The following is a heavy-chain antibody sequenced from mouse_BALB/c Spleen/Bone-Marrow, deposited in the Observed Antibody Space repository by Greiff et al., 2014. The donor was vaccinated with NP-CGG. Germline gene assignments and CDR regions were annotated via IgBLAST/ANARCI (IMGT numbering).Heavy chain of an antibody. CDR1: GFSLTSYG. D-gene: IGHD2-3*01. Sequence: QLQQSQSGLVVPSQSLSITCTVSGFSLTSYGVHWVRQPPGKGLEWLGVIWAGGSKNYNSAIMSRLIISKDNSKSQVFLKMSRLQTDATAMYCCARIYLWYFDVWGAGTTVTVSS. CDR2: IWAGGSK. V-gene: IGHV2-9*02. CDR3: ARIYLWYFDV. J-gene: IGHJ1*01.